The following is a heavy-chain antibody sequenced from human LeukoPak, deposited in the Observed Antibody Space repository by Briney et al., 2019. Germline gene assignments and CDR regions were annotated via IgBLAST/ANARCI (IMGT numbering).Heavy chain of an antibody. CDR1: GGSISSYY. Sequence: PSETLSLTCTVSGGSISSYYWSWIRQPAGKGLEWIGRIYASGRTNYNPSLKSRVTISVDTSKNQFSLKLSSVTAADTAVYYCARARRQVTTLDYWGQGTLVTVSS. D-gene: IGHD4-17*01. CDR3: ARARRQVTTLDY. CDR2: IYASGRT. V-gene: IGHV4-4*07. J-gene: IGHJ4*02.